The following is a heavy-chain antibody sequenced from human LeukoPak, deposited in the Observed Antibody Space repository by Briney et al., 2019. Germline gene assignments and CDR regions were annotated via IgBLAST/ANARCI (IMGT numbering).Heavy chain of an antibody. CDR3: ARAGGHPSWGINWFDP. CDR2: IYYSGNT. J-gene: IGHJ5*02. D-gene: IGHD2-2*01. Sequence: SETLSLTCTVSGGSIFSSNSYWGWIRQPPGKGLEWIGSIYYSGNTYYNPSLKSRVTISVDTSKNQFSLKLSSVTAADTAVYYCARAGGHPSWGINWFDPWGQGTLVTVSS. V-gene: IGHV4-39*07. CDR1: GGSIFSSNSY.